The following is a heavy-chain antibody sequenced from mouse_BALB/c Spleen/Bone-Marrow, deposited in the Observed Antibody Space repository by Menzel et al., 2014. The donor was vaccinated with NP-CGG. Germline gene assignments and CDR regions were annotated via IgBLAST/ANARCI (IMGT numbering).Heavy chain of an antibody. D-gene: IGHD2-4*01. CDR2: ILPGSGST. V-gene: IGHV1-9*01. CDR1: GYTFSSYW. CDR3: ARVITTTGRYWFAY. J-gene: IGHJ3*01. Sequence: QVQLQQSGAELMKPGASVKISCKATGYTFSSYWIEWVKQRPGHGLEWIGEILPGSGSTNYNEKFKGKATFTADTSSNTAYMQLSSLTSEDSAVYYCARVITTTGRYWFAYWGQGTLVTVSA.